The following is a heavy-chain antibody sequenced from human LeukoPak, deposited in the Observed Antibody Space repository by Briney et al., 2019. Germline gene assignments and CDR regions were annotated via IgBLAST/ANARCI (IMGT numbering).Heavy chain of an antibody. Sequence: ASVKVSCKASGYTFTSYGISWVRQAPGQGLEWMGWISAYNGNTNYAQKLQGRVTMTTDTSTSTAYMELRSLRSDDTAVYYCARERSGYCSSTSCHGGYYYMDVWGKGTTVTVSS. CDR2: ISAYNGNT. D-gene: IGHD2-2*01. CDR1: GYTFTSYG. CDR3: ARERSGYCSSTSCHGGYYYMDV. V-gene: IGHV1-18*01. J-gene: IGHJ6*03.